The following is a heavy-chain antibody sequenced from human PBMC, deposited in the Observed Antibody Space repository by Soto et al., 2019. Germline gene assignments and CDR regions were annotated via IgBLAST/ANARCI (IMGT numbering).Heavy chain of an antibody. V-gene: IGHV4-61*08. CDR3: ARALYGDYDNWFDP. D-gene: IGHD4-17*01. Sequence: LEPHPLTWTVSGGTSISRGCYWSRNRKPPGKGLEWIGYIYYSGSTNYNPSLKSRVTISVDTSKNQFSLKLSSVTAADTAVYYCARALYGDYDNWFDPWGQGTLVTVSS. CDR1: GGTSISRGCY. J-gene: IGHJ5*02. CDR2: IYYSGST.